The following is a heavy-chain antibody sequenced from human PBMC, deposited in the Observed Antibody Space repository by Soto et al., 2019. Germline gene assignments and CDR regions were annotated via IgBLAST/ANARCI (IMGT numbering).Heavy chain of an antibody. J-gene: IGHJ6*02. V-gene: IGHV3-30-3*01. CDR1: GFTFSSYA. Sequence: VGSLRLSCAASGFTFSSYAMHWVRQAPGKGLEWVAVISYDGSNKYYADSVKGRFTIYRDNSKNTLYLQMNSLRAEDTAVYYCARDQVRAWKYYYYGMDVWGQGTTVTVSS. CDR2: ISYDGSNK. CDR3: ARDQVRAWKYYYYGMDV. D-gene: IGHD3-10*01.